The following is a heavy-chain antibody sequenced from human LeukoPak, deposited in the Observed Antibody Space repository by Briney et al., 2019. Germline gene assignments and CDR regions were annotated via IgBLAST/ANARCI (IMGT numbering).Heavy chain of an antibody. V-gene: IGHV3-23*01. CDR1: GFTFSTLA. CDR3: AKEQFGIGCSSTSCLTNVVDY. Sequence: PGGSLSLFCAASGFTFSTLAMLWLRQPPGKGLEWVSSIFPSGGEIHYADSVKGRFTISRDKSKNTLYLQMNSLRAEDTAVYYCAKEQFGIGCSSTSCLTNVVDYWGQGTLVTVSS. J-gene: IGHJ4*02. CDR2: IFPSGGEI. D-gene: IGHD2-2*01.